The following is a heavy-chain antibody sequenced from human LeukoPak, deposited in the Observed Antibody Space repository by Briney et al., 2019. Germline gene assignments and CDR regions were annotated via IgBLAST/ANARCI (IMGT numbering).Heavy chain of an antibody. D-gene: IGHD3-9*01. CDR3: ARRYFDWLLFLDY. J-gene: IGHJ4*02. V-gene: IGHV5-51*01. Sequence: GESLKTSCKGSGYSFTSYWIGWVRQMPGKGLEWMGIIYPGDSDTKYSPSFQGQVTFSADKSISTAYLQWSSLKASDTAMYFCARRYFDWLLFLDYWGQGTLVTVSS. CDR2: IYPGDSDT. CDR1: GYSFTSYW.